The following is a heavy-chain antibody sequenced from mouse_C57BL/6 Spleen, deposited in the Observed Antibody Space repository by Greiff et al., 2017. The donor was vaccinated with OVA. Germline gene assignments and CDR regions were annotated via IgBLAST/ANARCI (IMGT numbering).Heavy chain of an antibody. Sequence: QVQLQQPGAELVKPGASVKLSCKASGYTFTSYWMHWVKQRPGQGLEWIGMIHPNSGSTNYNEKFKSKATLTVDKSSSTAYMQRSSLPSEDSAAYDGARTKGPYRNYGDAMDYWGQGTSVTVSS. D-gene: IGHD2-5*01. CDR3: ARTKGPYRNYGDAMDY. CDR2: IHPNSGST. CDR1: GYTFTSYW. V-gene: IGHV1-64*01. J-gene: IGHJ4*01.